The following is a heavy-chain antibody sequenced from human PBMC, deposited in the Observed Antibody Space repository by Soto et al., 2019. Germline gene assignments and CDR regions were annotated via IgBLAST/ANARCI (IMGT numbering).Heavy chain of an antibody. CDR3: ARVYYYGSGSYYKRPREDV. CDR2: INHSGST. V-gene: IGHV4-34*01. CDR1: GGSFSGYY. D-gene: IGHD3-10*01. Sequence: PSETLSLTCAVYGGSFSGYYWSWIRQPPGKGLEWIGEINHSGSTNYNPSLKSRVTISVDTSKNQFSLKLSSVTAADTAVYYCARVYYYGSGSYYKRPREDVWGQGTTVTVSS. J-gene: IGHJ6*02.